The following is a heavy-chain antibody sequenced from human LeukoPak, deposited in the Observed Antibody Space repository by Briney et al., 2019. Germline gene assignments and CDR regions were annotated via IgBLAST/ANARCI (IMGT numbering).Heavy chain of an antibody. Sequence: ASVKVSCKASGYTFTSYAMHWVRQAPGQRLEWMGWINAGNGNTKYSQKFQGRVTITRDTSASTAYMELSSLRSEDTAVYYCARDPSDLLWFGELFVWFDPWGQGTLVIVSS. J-gene: IGHJ5*02. D-gene: IGHD3-10*01. V-gene: IGHV1-3*01. CDR3: ARDPSDLLWFGELFVWFDP. CDR1: GYTFTSYA. CDR2: INAGNGNT.